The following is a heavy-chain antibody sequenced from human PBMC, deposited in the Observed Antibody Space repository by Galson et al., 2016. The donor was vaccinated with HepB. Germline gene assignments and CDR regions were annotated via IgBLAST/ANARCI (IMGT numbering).Heavy chain of an antibody. D-gene: IGHD6-13*01. J-gene: IGHJ4*02. Sequence: SLRLSCAASGFTFDAYAMHWVRQAPGKGLEWVSFISRSSSYTYYADSVKGRFNITRNNAKNSVYLQMNTLRAEDTAVYYCARSLDNPARMSGSWYEAFSIWGQGTLVTVSS. V-gene: IGHV3-21*01. CDR1: GFTFDAYA. CDR2: ISRSSSYT. CDR3: ARSLDNPARMSGSWYEAFSI.